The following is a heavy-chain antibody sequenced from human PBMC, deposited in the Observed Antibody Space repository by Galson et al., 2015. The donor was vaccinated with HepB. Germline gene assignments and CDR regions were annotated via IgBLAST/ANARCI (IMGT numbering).Heavy chain of an antibody. CDR1: GYSFTSYW. J-gene: IGHJ6*02. D-gene: IGHD1-26*01. CDR3: ARPRWELLEGAVDYYGMDV. V-gene: IGHV5-51*01. Sequence: QSGAEVKKPGESLKISCKGSGYSFTSYWIGWVRQMPGKGLEWMGIIYPGDSDTRYSPSFQGQVTISADKSISTAYLQWSSLKASDTAMYYCARPRWELLEGAVDYYGMDVWGQGTTVTVSS. CDR2: IYPGDSDT.